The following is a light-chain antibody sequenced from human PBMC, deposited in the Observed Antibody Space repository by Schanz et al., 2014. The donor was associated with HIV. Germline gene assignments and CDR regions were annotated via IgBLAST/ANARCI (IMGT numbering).Light chain of an antibody. CDR1: QSVSSN. CDR2: GAS. CDR3: QQYNNWPPRT. J-gene: IGKJ1*01. V-gene: IGKV3-15*01. Sequence: EIMMTQSPATLSVSPGERATLSCRASQSVSSNLAWYQQKPGQAPRLLIYGASTRAPGIPARFRASGSGTEFTLTISSLQSEDFAVYYCQQYNNWPPRTFGQGTKVEIK.